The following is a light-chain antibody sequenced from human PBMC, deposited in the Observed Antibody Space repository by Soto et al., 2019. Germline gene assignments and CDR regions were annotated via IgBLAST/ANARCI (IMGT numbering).Light chain of an antibody. CDR3: QQRSNWPPLT. CDR1: QSVTNY. J-gene: IGKJ4*01. Sequence: EIFLTQSPDTLSLSPGERATLSCRASQSVTNYIAWYQQRPGQAPRLLMYDASNRATGIPARFSGSGSGTDFTLTISSLEPEDFAVYYCQQRSNWPPLTFGGGTKVDIK. V-gene: IGKV3-11*01. CDR2: DAS.